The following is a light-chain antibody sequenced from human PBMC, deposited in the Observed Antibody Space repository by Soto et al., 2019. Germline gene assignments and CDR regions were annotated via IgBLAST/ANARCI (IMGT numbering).Light chain of an antibody. Sequence: QSVLTQPPSASATPGQRITISCFGSSSNIGSNYGYWYQQLPGTAPKLLISRDDERPSGVPVRFSGSQSGTSASLAISGGRSQDEGEYFCAACDESLRAPVFGGGTQLTVL. J-gene: IGLJ2*01. V-gene: IGLV1-47*01. CDR2: RDD. CDR3: AACDESLRAPV. CDR1: SSNIGSNY.